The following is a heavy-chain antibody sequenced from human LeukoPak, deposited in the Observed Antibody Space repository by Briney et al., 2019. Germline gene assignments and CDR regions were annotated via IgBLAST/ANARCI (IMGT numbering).Heavy chain of an antibody. Sequence: PSEALSLTCTVSGGSISSSSYYWGWIRQPPGKGLKGIGRIYYIGSTYYNPSLKSRVTISVDTSKNQFSLKLSSVTAADTAVYYCARRLRDYDILTGYGPSYFDYWGRGTLVTVSS. CDR2: IYYIGST. CDR1: GGSISSSSYY. CDR3: ARRLRDYDILTGYGPSYFDY. V-gene: IGHV4-39*01. D-gene: IGHD3-9*01. J-gene: IGHJ4*02.